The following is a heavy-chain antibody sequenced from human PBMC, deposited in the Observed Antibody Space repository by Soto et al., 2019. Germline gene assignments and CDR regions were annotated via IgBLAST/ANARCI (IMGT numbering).Heavy chain of an antibody. CDR1: GFPFTTYG. CDR3: AKDLGSAKRFDY. V-gene: IGHV3-23*01. CDR2: ITGDGGTT. J-gene: IGHJ4*02. D-gene: IGHD1-26*01. Sequence: GGSLRLSCVASGFPFTTYGMNLIRQAPGEGLEWVSAITGDGGTTYYADSVKGRFTISRGNSKNTLYLQLNSLTAEDTALYYCAKDLGSAKRFDYWCQGTLFTVSS.